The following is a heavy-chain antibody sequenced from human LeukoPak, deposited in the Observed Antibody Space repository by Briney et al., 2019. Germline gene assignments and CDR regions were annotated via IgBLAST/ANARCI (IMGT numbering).Heavy chain of an antibody. D-gene: IGHD6-6*01. CDR1: GYTFTSYD. CDR3: ARAPALIATRRYYYYMDV. J-gene: IGHJ6*03. Sequence: ASVKVSCKASGYTFTSYDINWALQATGQGLEWMGWMNPNSGNTGYAQKFQGRVTITRNTSISTAYMELSSLRSEDTAVYYCARAPALIATRRYYYYMDVWGKGTTVTVSS. V-gene: IGHV1-8*03. CDR2: MNPNSGNT.